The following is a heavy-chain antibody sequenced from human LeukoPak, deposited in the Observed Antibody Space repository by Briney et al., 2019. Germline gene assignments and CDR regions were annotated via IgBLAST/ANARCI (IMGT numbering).Heavy chain of an antibody. J-gene: IGHJ4*02. Sequence: GGSLRLSCAASGFTFSSYGMHWVRQAPGKGLEWVAFIRYDGSNKYYADSVKGRFTISRDNSKNTLYLQMHSLRAEDTAVYYCAKDSKRWKTYYYESGSYYFDYWGQGTLVTVSS. CDR3: AKDSKRWKTYYYESGSYYFDY. CDR2: IRYDGSNK. D-gene: IGHD3-10*01. CDR1: GFTFSSYG. V-gene: IGHV3-30*02.